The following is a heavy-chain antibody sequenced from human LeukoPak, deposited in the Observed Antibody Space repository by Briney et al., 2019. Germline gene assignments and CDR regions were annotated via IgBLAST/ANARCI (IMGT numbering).Heavy chain of an antibody. CDR1: GFTFSSYA. V-gene: IGHV3-23*01. CDR2: ISGSGGST. J-gene: IGHJ5*02. CDR3: AKVRYCSGGSCHLGTNWFDP. D-gene: IGHD2-15*01. Sequence: GGSLRLSCAASGFTFSSYAMSWVRKAPGKGLEWVSAISGSGGSTYYADSVKGRFTISRDNSKNTLYLQMNSLRAEDTAVYYCAKVRYCSGGSCHLGTNWFDPWGQGTLVTVSS.